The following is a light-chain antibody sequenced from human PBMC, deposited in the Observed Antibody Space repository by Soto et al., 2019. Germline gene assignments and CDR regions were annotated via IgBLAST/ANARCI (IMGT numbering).Light chain of an antibody. Sequence: DIQMTQSPSSLSASEGDRVNLTCRASQSISRYLNWYQQKPGRAPKLLMYGASNLQNGVPSRFSGSGSGTDFTLTISNLQPEDFATYYCQQSYGTPRSFGGGTKVEIK. V-gene: IGKV1-39*01. CDR2: GAS. CDR1: QSISRY. J-gene: IGKJ4*01. CDR3: QQSYGTPRS.